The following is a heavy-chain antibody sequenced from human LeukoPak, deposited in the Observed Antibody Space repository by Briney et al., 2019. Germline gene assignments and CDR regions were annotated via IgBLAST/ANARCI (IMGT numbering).Heavy chain of an antibody. CDR3: ARVAAPTPVLRFLEWSKDYYGMDV. J-gene: IGHJ6*02. CDR2: IYYSGST. D-gene: IGHD3-3*01. CDR1: GGSISSGGYY. Sequence: SETLSLTCTVSGGSISSGGYYWSWIRQHPGKGLEWIGYIYYSGSTYYNPSLKSRVTISVDTSKNQFSLKLSSVTAADTAVYYCARVAAPTPVLRFLEWSKDYYGMDVWGQGTTVTVSS. V-gene: IGHV4-31*03.